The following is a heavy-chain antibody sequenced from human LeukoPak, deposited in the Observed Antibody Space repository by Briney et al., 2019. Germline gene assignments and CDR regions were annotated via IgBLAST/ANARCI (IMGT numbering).Heavy chain of an antibody. D-gene: IGHD3-3*01. J-gene: IGHJ4*02. Sequence: GGSLRLSCAASGFTFSNYGLSWVRQAPGKGLEWGSGITGSGGSTYYADSVKGRFTISGDNSKNTLYLQMNSLRAEDTAIYYCARDERLLSFLKWGQGTLVTVSS. CDR2: ITGSGGST. V-gene: IGHV3-23*01. CDR3: ARDERLLSFLK. CDR1: GFTFSNYG.